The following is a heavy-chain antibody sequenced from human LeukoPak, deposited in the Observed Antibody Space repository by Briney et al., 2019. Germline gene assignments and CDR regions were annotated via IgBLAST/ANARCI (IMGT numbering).Heavy chain of an antibody. V-gene: IGHV4-4*07. D-gene: IGHD3-22*01. CDR3: ARDRYYYDSSSYRFDY. J-gene: IGHJ4*02. CDR1: GGSISSYY. Sequence: KPSETLSLTCSVSGGSISSYYWSWIRQPAGKGLEWFGRIYTCGSTNYNPSLKSRVTMSVDTSKNQFSLKLSSVTAADTAVYYCARDRYYYDSSSYRFDYWGRGTLVTVSS. CDR2: IYTCGST.